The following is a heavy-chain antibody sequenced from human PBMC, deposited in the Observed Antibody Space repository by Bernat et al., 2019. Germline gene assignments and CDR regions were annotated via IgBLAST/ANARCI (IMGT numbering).Heavy chain of an antibody. V-gene: IGHV3-33*01. CDR2: IWYDGSKK. CDR1: GFTFSSYG. J-gene: IGHJ6*03. Sequence: QVQLVESGGGVVQPGRSLRLSCAASGFTFSSYGMHWVRQAPGKGLEWVAVIWYDGSKKYYADSEKGQFTITRENSKNTLYLKMNSLRGEETAVYYCAGGGGDYGDYVGYYYYYMDVWGKGTTVTVSS. D-gene: IGHD4-17*01. CDR3: AGGGGDYGDYVGYYYYYMDV.